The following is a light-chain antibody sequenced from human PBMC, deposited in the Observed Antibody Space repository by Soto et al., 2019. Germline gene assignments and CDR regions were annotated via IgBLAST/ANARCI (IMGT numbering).Light chain of an antibody. CDR1: SSNIGAGYD. V-gene: IGLV1-40*01. CDR2: GNS. CDR3: QSYDSSRRRV. Sequence: QSVLTQPPSVSGAPGQRVTISCTGSSSNIGAGYDVHWYQQLPGTAPKLLIYGNSNRPSGVPDRFSGSKSGTSASLAITGLQAEDEADYCCQSYDSSRRRVFGGGTKLTVL. J-gene: IGLJ2*01.